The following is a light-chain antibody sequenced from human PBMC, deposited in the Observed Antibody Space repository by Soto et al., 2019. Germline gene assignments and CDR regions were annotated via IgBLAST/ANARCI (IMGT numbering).Light chain of an antibody. CDR3: QSYDSSLSGYV. CDR2: GNF. J-gene: IGLJ1*01. V-gene: IGLV1-40*01. Sequence: QSVLTQPPSVSGAPGQRVTISCTGSSSNIGSHYDVHWYQQLPGAAPRLLIYGNFKRPSGVPDRFSGSKSDTSASLAITGLQAEDEPDYYCQSYDSSLSGYVFGTGTKVTVL. CDR1: SSNIGSHYD.